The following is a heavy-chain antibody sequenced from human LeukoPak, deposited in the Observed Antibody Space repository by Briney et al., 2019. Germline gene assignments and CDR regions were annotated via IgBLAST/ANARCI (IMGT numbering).Heavy chain of an antibody. J-gene: IGHJ4*02. V-gene: IGHV1-69*06. CDR2: IIPIFGTA. CDR1: GGTFSSYA. Sequence: SVKVSCKASGGTFSSYAISWVRQAPGQGLEWMGGIIPIFGTANYAQKFQGRVTITADKSTSTAYMELSSLRSEDTAVYCCARDLTAAGKSYWGQGTLVTVSS. D-gene: IGHD6-13*01. CDR3: ARDLTAAGKSY.